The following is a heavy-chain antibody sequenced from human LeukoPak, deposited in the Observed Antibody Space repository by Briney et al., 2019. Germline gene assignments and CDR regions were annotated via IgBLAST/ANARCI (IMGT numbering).Heavy chain of an antibody. J-gene: IGHJ4*02. CDR2: IYYSGST. D-gene: IGHD3-10*01. CDR1: GGSISSSSYY. V-gene: IGHV4-39*01. Sequence: SETLSLTCTVSGGSISSSSYYWGWVRQPPGKGLEWIGSIYYSGSTYYNPSLKSRVTISVDTSKNQFSLKLSSVTAADTAVYYCARWFGESYVDYWGQGTLVTVSS. CDR3: ARWFGESYVDY.